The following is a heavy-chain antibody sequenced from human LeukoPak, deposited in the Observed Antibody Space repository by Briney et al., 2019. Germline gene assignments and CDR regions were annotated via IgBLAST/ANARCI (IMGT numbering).Heavy chain of an antibody. Sequence: SETLSLTCTVSGGSISSSSYYWGWIRQPPGKGLEWIGSIYYSGSTYYNPSLKSRVTISVDTSKNQFSLKLSSVTAADTAVYYCARRTIVDTAMVPQASDYWGQGTLVTVSS. CDR3: ARRTIVDTAMVPQASDY. V-gene: IGHV4-39*01. D-gene: IGHD5-18*01. J-gene: IGHJ4*02. CDR1: GGSISSSSYY. CDR2: IYYSGST.